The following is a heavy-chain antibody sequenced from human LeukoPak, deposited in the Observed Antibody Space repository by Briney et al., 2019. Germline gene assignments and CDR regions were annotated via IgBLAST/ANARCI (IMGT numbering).Heavy chain of an antibody. CDR2: IVPPFGTP. CDR3: AIRYTTFRHFDWDVDY. CDR1: GDTFIKYA. V-gene: IGHV1-69*05. J-gene: IGHJ4*02. Sequence: GASVKVTCKASGDTFIKYALTWVRQPPGQGREGVGDIVPPFGTPMSAQKFQGRVTITTDESRTTAYMELSSLRSEDTALYYCAIRYTTFRHFDWDVDYWGQGTLLTVSS. D-gene: IGHD3-9*01.